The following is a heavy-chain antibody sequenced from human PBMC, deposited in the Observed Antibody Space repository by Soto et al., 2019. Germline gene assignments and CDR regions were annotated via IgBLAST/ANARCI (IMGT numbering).Heavy chain of an antibody. D-gene: IGHD1-26*01. CDR2: IYYSGST. Sequence: TVSGGYISSGGYYWSWIRQNPGKCLEWIGYIYYSGSTYYNPSLKSRVTISVDTSKNQFSLKLSSVTAADTAVYYCARETKAGGRFEPWGQGTLVTVSS. V-gene: IGHV4-31*03. CDR1: GGYISSGGYY. J-gene: IGHJ5*02. CDR3: ARETKAGGRFEP.